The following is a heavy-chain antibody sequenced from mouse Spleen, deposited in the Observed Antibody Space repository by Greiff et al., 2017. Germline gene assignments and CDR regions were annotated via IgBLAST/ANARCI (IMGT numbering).Heavy chain of an antibody. V-gene: IGHV5-6-3*01. CDR2: INSNGGST. J-gene: IGHJ2*01. Sequence: EVQVVESGGGLVQPGGSLKLSCAASGFTFSSYGMSWVRQTPDKRLELVATINSNGGSTYYPDSVKGRFTISRDNAKNTLYLQMSSLKSEDTAMYYCARVPIYYGNYVDYWGQGTTLTVSS. D-gene: IGHD2-1*01. CDR1: GFTFSSYG. CDR3: ARVPIYYGNYVDY.